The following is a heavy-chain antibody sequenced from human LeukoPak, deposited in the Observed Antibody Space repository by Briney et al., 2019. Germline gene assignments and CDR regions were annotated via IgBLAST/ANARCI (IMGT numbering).Heavy chain of an antibody. J-gene: IGHJ4*02. CDR2: INQDESVK. CDR1: GFTFSSYA. D-gene: IGHD6-13*01. Sequence: PGRSLRLSCAASGFTFSSYAMHWVRQAPGKGLEWVANINQDESVKYYVDSLKGRFTVSRDNAKNSLYLQMNSLRAEDTAMYYCARIGYSSSSTDYWGQGTLVTVSS. CDR3: ARIGYSSSSTDY. V-gene: IGHV3-7*01.